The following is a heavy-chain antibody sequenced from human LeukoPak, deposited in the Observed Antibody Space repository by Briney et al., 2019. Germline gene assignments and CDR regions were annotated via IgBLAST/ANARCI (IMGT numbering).Heavy chain of an antibody. V-gene: IGHV4-59*12. CDR2: IYYSGST. Sequence: PSETLSLTCTVSGGSISSYYWSWIRQPPGKGLEWIGYIYYSGSTNYNPSLKSRVTISVYTSKNQFSLKLSSVTAADTAVYYCARDPGEGGYSYGSDAFDIWGQGTMVTVSS. D-gene: IGHD5-18*01. CDR3: ARDPGEGGYSYGSDAFDI. CDR1: GGSISSYY. J-gene: IGHJ3*02.